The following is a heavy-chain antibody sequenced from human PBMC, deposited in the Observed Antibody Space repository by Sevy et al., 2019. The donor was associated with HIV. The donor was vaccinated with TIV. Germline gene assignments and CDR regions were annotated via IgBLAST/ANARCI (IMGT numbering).Heavy chain of an antibody. J-gene: IGHJ4*02. Sequence: GGSLRLSCADSGFTFIDYAMHWVRQAPGKGLEWVAVFSDDGSKTYYADSVNGRFTISRENSKNTLYLQMNSLRADDTAVYYCARGRVTSHYFDYWGQGTLVTVSS. CDR3: ARGRVTSHYFDY. D-gene: IGHD2-21*02. V-gene: IGHV3-30*04. CDR1: GFTFIDYA. CDR2: FSDDGSKT.